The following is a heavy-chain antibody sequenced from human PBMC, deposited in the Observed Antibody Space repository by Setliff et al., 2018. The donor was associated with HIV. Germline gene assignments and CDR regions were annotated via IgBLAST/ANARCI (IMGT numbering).Heavy chain of an antibody. J-gene: IGHJ5*02. V-gene: IGHV4-59*08. D-gene: IGHD4-17*01. CDR2: IYYSGST. Sequence: SETLSLTCTVSGGSISSFYWSWIRQPPGKGLEWIGYIYYSGSTSYNPSLKSRVTISVDTSKTQFSLKLSSVTAADTAVYYCARGGRSTVTQWAWFDPWGQGTLVTVSS. CDR1: GGSISSFY. CDR3: ARGGRSTVTQWAWFDP.